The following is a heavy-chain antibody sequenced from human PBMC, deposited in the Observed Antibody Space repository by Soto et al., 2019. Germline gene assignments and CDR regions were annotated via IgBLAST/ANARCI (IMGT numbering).Heavy chain of an antibody. CDR3: ARDSRQDSSGWPDY. J-gene: IGHJ4*02. CDR2: ISSSSSTI. CDR1: GFTFSSYS. Sequence: GGSLRLSCAASGFTFSSYSMNWVRQAPGKGLEWVSYISSSSSTIYYADSVKGRFTISRDNAKNSLYLQMNSLRAEDTAVYYCARDSRQDSSGWPDYWGQGTLVTVSS. V-gene: IGHV3-48*01. D-gene: IGHD6-19*01.